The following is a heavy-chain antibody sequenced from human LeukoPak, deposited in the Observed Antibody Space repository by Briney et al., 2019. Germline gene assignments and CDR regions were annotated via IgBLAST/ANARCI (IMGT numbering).Heavy chain of an antibody. CDR3: AKLSYDSSGYPDY. CDR2: ISGSGGST. Sequence: GGSLRLSCAASGFTFSSYAMSWVRQAPGKGLEWVSAISGSGGSTYYADSVKGRFTISRDNSKNTLYLQMNSLRAEDTAVHYCAKLSYDSSGYPDYWGQGTLVTVSS. J-gene: IGHJ4*02. V-gene: IGHV3-23*01. CDR1: GFTFSSYA. D-gene: IGHD3-22*01.